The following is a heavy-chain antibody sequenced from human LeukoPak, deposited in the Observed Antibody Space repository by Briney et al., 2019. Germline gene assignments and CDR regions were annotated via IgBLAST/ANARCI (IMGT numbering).Heavy chain of an antibody. V-gene: IGHV4-59*01. Sequence: SETLSLTCTVSGGSISTYYWSWIRQPPGKGLEWIGYIYHSGSTNYNHSLQSRVTISVDTSKNQFSLNLNSVTAADTAVYYCARGGAARLHFQNWGQGTLVTVSS. CDR3: ARGGAARLHFQN. CDR1: GGSISTYY. CDR2: IYHSGST. D-gene: IGHD6-6*01. J-gene: IGHJ1*01.